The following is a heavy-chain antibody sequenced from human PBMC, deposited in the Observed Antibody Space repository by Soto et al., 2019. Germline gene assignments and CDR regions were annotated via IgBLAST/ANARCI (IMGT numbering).Heavy chain of an antibody. D-gene: IGHD3-3*01. Sequence: SETLSLTCTVSGGSISSSSYYWGWIRQPPGKGLEWIGSIYYSGSTYYNPSLKSRVTISVDTSKNQFSLKLSSVTAADTAVYYCARLDDFWHVDYWGQGTLVTVSS. CDR2: IYYSGST. J-gene: IGHJ4*02. V-gene: IGHV4-39*01. CDR3: ARLDDFWHVDY. CDR1: GGSISSSSYY.